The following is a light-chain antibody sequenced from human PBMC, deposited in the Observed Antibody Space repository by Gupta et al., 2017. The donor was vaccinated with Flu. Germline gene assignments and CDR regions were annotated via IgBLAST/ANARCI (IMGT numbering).Light chain of an antibody. CDR1: QSIDNC. V-gene: IGKV1-39*01. CDR3: QQTYSFPRT. J-gene: IGKJ1*01. Sequence: DIQMTQSPSSLSASVGDRVTITCRASQSIDNCLNWYQQKPGKAPKLLIYAASSLQSGVPSRFSGSESGTDFTLTISSLQPEDFATYYCQQTYSFPRTFGQGTKVEIE. CDR2: AAS.